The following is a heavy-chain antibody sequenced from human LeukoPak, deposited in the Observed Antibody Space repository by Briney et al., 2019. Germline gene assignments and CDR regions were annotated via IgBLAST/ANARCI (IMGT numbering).Heavy chain of an antibody. D-gene: IGHD4-23*01. Sequence: SETLSLTCAVYGGSFSGYYWSWIRQPPGKGLEWIGYIYYSGSTKYNPSLKSRVSISVDTSKNQFSLKLSSVTAADTAVYYCARHSSDYGGNFGYWGQGTLVTVSS. CDR1: GGSFSGYY. V-gene: IGHV4-59*08. CDR2: IYYSGST. J-gene: IGHJ4*02. CDR3: ARHSSDYGGNFGY.